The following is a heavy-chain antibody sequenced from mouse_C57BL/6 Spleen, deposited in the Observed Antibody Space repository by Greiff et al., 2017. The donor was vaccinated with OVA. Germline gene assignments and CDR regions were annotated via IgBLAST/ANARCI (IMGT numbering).Heavy chain of an antibody. CDR1: GYTFTDYY. J-gene: IGHJ3*01. Sequence: QVQLQQSGAELVKPGASVKISCKASGYTFTDYYINWVKQRPGQGLEWIGKIGPGSGSTYYNEKFKGKATLTADQSSRTAYMQLSSLTSEDTAMYFCAREDYYDSSPWFAYWGQGTLVTVSA. CDR2: IGPGSGST. D-gene: IGHD1-1*01. CDR3: AREDYYDSSPWFAY. V-gene: IGHV1-77*01.